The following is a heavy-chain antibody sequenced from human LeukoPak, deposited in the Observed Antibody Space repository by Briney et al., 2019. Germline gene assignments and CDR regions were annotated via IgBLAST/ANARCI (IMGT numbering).Heavy chain of an antibody. CDR2: MNPKSGNT. Sequence: GASVKVSCKASGYTFTSYDINWVRQATGQGLEWMGWMNPKSGNTGYAQKFQGRVTMTRNTSISTAYMELSSLRSDDTAVYYCALVGESQEGNWGQGTLVTVSS. CDR3: ALVGESQEGN. V-gene: IGHV1-8*01. D-gene: IGHD3-10*01. J-gene: IGHJ4*02. CDR1: GYTFTSYD.